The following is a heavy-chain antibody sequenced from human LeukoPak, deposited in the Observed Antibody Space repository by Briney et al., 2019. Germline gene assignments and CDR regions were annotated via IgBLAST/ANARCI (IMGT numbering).Heavy chain of an antibody. V-gene: IGHV3-23*01. Sequence: QPGGSLRLSCAASGFTFSSYAMSWVRQAPGKGLEWVSAISGSGGGTYYADSVKGRFTISRDNSKNTLYLQMNSLRAEDTAVYYCARPANYNVVGYFDYWGQGTLVTVSS. CDR1: GFTFSSYA. CDR3: ARPANYNVVGYFDY. J-gene: IGHJ4*02. D-gene: IGHD2-15*01. CDR2: ISGSGGGT.